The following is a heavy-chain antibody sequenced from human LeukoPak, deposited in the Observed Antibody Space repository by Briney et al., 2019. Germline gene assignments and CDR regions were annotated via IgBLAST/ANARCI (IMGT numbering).Heavy chain of an antibody. CDR2: INSGGTT. Sequence: GGSLRLSCAASGLTVSSKYMAWVRQAPGKGLEWVSFINSGGTTNYADSVKGRFTISRDYSKNTLYLQMNSLRAEDTAVYYCATIVSDSSGWYHFDHWGQGALVTVSS. CDR1: GLTVSSKY. CDR3: ATIVSDSSGWYHFDH. J-gene: IGHJ4*02. D-gene: IGHD6-19*01. V-gene: IGHV3-66*01.